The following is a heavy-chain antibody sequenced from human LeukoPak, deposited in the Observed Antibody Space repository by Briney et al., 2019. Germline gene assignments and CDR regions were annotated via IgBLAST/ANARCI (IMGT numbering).Heavy chain of an antibody. D-gene: IGHD2-15*01. J-gene: IGHJ4*02. CDR3: AREAYCSGGSCYSGYFDS. CDR1: GYSISSGYY. V-gene: IGHV4-38-2*02. Sequence: SETLSLTCTVSGYSISSGYYWGSIRQPPGKGLEWIGSIYHSGSTYYNPSLKSRVTISVDTSKNQFSLKLTSVTAADAAVYYCAREAYCSGGSCYSGYFDSWGQRTLVTVSS. CDR2: IYHSGST.